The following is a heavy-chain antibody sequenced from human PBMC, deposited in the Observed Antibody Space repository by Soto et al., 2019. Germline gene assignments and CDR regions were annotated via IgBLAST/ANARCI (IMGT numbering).Heavy chain of an antibody. V-gene: IGHV4-31*03. J-gene: IGHJ4*02. Sequence: SETLSLTCTVSGGSISSGGYSWSWIRQYPGKGLEWIGYIYFTGTTYYSPSLKSRVTISVDTSKNQFSLKLSSVTAADTAVYYCARYRREAVAGYTLDNWGQGILVTVSS. CDR1: GGSISSGGYS. CDR2: IYFTGTT. CDR3: ARYRREAVAGYTLDN. D-gene: IGHD6-13*01.